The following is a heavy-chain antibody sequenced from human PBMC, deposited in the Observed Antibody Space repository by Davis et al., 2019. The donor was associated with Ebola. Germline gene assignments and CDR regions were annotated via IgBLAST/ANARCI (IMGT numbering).Heavy chain of an antibody. D-gene: IGHD3-3*01. Sequence: PGGSLRLSCTVSGGSISSSSYYWGWIRQPPGKGLEWIGSIYYSGSTYYNPSLKSRVTISVDTSKNQFSLKLSSVTAADTAVYYCASANSITIFGVVSSAGYFDLWGRGTLVTVSS. V-gene: IGHV4-39*07. CDR1: GGSISSSSYY. J-gene: IGHJ2*01. CDR3: ASANSITIFGVVSSAGYFDL. CDR2: IYYSGST.